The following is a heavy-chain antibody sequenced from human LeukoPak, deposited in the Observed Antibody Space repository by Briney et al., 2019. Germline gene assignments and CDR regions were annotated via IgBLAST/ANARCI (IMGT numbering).Heavy chain of an antibody. J-gene: IGHJ5*02. Sequence: GGSLRLSCAASGFIFSSYGMHWVRQAPGKGLEWVAFIRYDGSNKYYADSVKGRFTISRDNSKNTLYLQMNSLRAEDTAVYYCAKEAAYYGSGSYFVGWFDPWGQGTLVTVSS. CDR3: AKEAAYYGSGSYFVGWFDP. CDR1: GFIFSSYG. V-gene: IGHV3-30*02. D-gene: IGHD3-10*01. CDR2: IRYDGSNK.